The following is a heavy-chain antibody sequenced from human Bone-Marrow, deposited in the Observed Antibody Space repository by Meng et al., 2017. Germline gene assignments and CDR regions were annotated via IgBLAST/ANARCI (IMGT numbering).Heavy chain of an antibody. Sequence: SVKVSCKASGGTFSSYAISWVRQAPGQGLEWMGGIIPIFGTANYAQKFQGRVTITADESTSTAYMELSSLRSEDTAVYYCARGYSSGWYPGHDAFDIWGQGTMVTV. CDR3: ARGYSSGWYPGHDAFDI. CDR1: GGTFSSYA. J-gene: IGHJ3*02. CDR2: IIPIFGTA. V-gene: IGHV1-69*13. D-gene: IGHD6-19*01.